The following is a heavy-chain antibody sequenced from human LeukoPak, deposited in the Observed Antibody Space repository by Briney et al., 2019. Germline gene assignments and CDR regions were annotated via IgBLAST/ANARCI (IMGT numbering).Heavy chain of an antibody. J-gene: IGHJ4*02. Sequence: PGGSLRLSCAASGFTFSSYWMSWVRQAPGKGLEWVSAISGSGDSTYYTDSVKGRFTISRDNSKNTLYLQMKSLRAEDTAVYYCAKDFTAVAGNFFDYWGQGTLVTVSS. D-gene: IGHD6-19*01. CDR1: GFTFSSYW. CDR2: ISGSGDST. V-gene: IGHV3-23*01. CDR3: AKDFTAVAGNFFDY.